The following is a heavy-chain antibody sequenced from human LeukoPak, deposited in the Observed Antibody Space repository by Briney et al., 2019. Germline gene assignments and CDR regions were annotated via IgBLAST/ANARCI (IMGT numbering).Heavy chain of an antibody. CDR3: ARSSEAARAVVVAAPHELDY. J-gene: IGHJ4*02. V-gene: IGHV1-69*13. CDR1: GGTFSCYA. Sequence: SVKVSCKASGGTFSCYAISWVRQAPGQGLEWMGGIFPIFGTANYAQKFQGRVTITAGESTSTAYMELSSLRSEDTAVYYCARSSEAARAVVVAAPHELDYWGQGTLVTVSS. D-gene: IGHD2-15*01. CDR2: IFPIFGTA.